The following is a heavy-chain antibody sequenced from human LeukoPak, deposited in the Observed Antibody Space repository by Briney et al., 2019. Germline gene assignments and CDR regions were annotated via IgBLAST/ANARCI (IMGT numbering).Heavy chain of an antibody. V-gene: IGHV1-46*01. J-gene: IGHJ6*02. CDR1: GYTFTSYY. CDR3: ARVLSMFTMVRGVITDPYYYGMDV. D-gene: IGHD3-10*01. CDR2: INPSGGST. Sequence: ASVNVSCKASGYTFTSYYMHWVRQAPGQGLEWMGIINPSGGSTSYAQKFQGRVTMTRDTSTSTVYMELSSLRSEDTAVYYCARVLSMFTMVRGVITDPYYYGMDVWGQGTTVTVSS.